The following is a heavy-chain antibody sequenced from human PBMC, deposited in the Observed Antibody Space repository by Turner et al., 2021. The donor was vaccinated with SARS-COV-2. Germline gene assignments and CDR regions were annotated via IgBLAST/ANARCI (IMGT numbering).Heavy chain of an antibody. V-gene: IGHV3-30*18. CDR2: ISYDGSNK. Sequence: QVQLVESGGGVVQPGRSLRLSCAASGFTFSTYVMHWVRQAPGKGLEWVALISYDGSNKYYADSVKGRSTISRDNSKNTLYLQMNSLRAEDTAVYYCAKMMFGGWSGFDYWGQGTLVTVSS. D-gene: IGHD3-10*02. J-gene: IGHJ4*02. CDR3: AKMMFGGWSGFDY. CDR1: GFTFSTYV.